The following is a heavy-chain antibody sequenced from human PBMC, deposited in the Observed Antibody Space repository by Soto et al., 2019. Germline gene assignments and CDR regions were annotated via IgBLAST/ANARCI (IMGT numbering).Heavy chain of an antibody. V-gene: IGHV1-8*01. CDR3: ARERSSGWYVDY. CDR1: GYTFTSYD. D-gene: IGHD6-19*01. Sequence: QVQLVQSGAEVKKPGASVKVSCKASGYTFTSYDINWVRQATGQGLEWMGWMNPNSGNTGYAQKFEGRVTMTRNTSINTAYMELSSPRSEDTAVYYCARERSSGWYVDYWGQGTLVTVSS. CDR2: MNPNSGNT. J-gene: IGHJ4*02.